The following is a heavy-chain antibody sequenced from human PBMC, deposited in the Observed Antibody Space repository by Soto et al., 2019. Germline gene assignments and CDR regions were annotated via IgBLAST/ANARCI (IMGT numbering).Heavy chain of an antibody. CDR3: AKARYYGSGSYYYYYGMDV. Sequence: PGGSLRLSCAASGFTFSSYAMSWVRQAPGKGLEWVSAISGSGGSTYYADSVKGRFTISRDNSKNTLYLQMNSLRAEDTAVYYCAKARYYGSGSYYYYYGMDVWGQGTTVTVSS. V-gene: IGHV3-23*01. CDR1: GFTFSSYA. CDR2: ISGSGGST. D-gene: IGHD3-10*01. J-gene: IGHJ6*02.